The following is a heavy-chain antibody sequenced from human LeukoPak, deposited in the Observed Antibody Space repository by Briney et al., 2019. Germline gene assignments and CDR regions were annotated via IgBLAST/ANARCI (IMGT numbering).Heavy chain of an antibody. D-gene: IGHD2-21*01. V-gene: IGHV4-34*01. CDR3: ATALLRRYNY. J-gene: IGHJ4*02. Sequence: KPSETLSLTCAVYGGSFSGYYWSWIRQPPGKGLEWIGEINHSGSTNYNPSLKSRVTISVDTSKNQFSLKLSSVTAADTAVYYCATALLRRYNYWGQGTLVTVSS. CDR1: GGSFSGYY. CDR2: INHSGST.